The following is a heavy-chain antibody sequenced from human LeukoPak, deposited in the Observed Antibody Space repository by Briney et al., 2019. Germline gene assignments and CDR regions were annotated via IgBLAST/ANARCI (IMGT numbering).Heavy chain of an antibody. V-gene: IGHV3-48*02. CDR1: RFIFSSYS. CDR3: ARTIRYCSGGNCCSRAYYYYYGMDV. CDR2: ISSSSSTM. Sequence: GGSLRLSCAASRFIFSSYSMNWVRQAPGDGREWVSYISSSSSTMYYADSVKGRFTISRDNAKSSLYLQMNSLRDEDTAVYYCARTIRYCSGGNCCSRAYYYYYGMDVWGQGTTVTVSS. D-gene: IGHD2-15*01. J-gene: IGHJ6*02.